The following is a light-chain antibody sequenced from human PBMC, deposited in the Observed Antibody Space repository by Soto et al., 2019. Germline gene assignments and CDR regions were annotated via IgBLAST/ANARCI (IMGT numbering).Light chain of an antibody. CDR1: QSVSDY. V-gene: IGKV3-11*01. J-gene: IGKJ1*01. CDR3: QQYDNGPWT. Sequence: IVLTQGPAIMSLSRGEEASLSCRASQSVSDYLAWYQQKPGQAPRIFIYEVSKRATGSPARFSGSGSGTDFTLTISSLQSEDFAVYYCQQYDNGPWTFGQGTKVDI. CDR2: EVS.